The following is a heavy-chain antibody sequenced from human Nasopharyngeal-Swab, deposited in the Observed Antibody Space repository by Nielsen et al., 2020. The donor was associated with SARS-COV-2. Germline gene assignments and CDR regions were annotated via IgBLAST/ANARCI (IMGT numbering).Heavy chain of an antibody. CDR1: GGSFSGNY. D-gene: IGHD5-12*01. CDR3: ARTGVDSGYGSDY. J-gene: IGHJ4*02. Sequence: GSLRLSCAVYGGSFSGNYWSWIRQPPGKGLEWIGEINHSGSTNYNPSLKSRVTISVDTSKNQFSLKLSSVTAADTAVYYCARTGVDSGYGSDYWGQGTLVTVSS. CDR2: INHSGST. V-gene: IGHV4-34*01.